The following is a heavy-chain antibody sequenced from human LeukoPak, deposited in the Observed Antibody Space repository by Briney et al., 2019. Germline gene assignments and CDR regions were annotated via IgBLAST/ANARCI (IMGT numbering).Heavy chain of an antibody. D-gene: IGHD6-19*01. CDR1: RGSITDNY. V-gene: IGHV4-59*01. CDR3: ARGNSSGWYGGFDY. Sequence: SETLSLTCTVSRGSITDNYWSWIRQPPGKGPEWVGYVYYSGGGTNYNPSLKSRVTLSVDTSKNHFSLKLGSVTAADTAVYYCARGNSSGWYGGFDYWGQGILVTVSS. J-gene: IGHJ4*02. CDR2: VYYSGGGT.